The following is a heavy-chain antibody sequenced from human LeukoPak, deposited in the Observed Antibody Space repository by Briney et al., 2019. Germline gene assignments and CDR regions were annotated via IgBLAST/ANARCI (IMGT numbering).Heavy chain of an antibody. CDR1: GFTFSSYW. J-gene: IGHJ2*01. D-gene: IGHD4-17*01. CDR3: ARAFGDYIFGLYFDL. V-gene: IGHV3-7*01. CDR2: IKQDGSEK. Sequence: GGSLRLSCAASGFTFSSYWMSWVRQAPGKGLEWVANIKQDGSEKYYVDSVKGRFTISRDNAKNSLYLQMNSLRAEDTAVYYCARAFGDYIFGLYFDLWGRGTLVTVSS.